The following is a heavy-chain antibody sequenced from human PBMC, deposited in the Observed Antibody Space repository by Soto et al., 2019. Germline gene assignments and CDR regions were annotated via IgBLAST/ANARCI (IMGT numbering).Heavy chain of an antibody. CDR2: INGSSSTM. V-gene: IGHV3-48*02. CDR1: GFTFGIYS. J-gene: IGHJ5*02. D-gene: IGHD2-15*01. CDR3: ARRDRFRCSGDRCFSDGLFLS. Sequence: EVQLVESGGGLVQRGGSLRLSCAASGFTFGIYSMNWVRQAPGKGLEWISYINGSSSTMYYADSVKGRFIISRDNADNSLDLQMNSLRDGDTAVYYCARRDRFRCSGDRCFSDGLFLSWGQGTLVTVSS.